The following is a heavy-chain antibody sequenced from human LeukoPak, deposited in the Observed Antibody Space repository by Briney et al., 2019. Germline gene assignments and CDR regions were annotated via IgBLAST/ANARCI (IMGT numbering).Heavy chain of an antibody. CDR2: INSDGSST. Sequence: GGSLRLSCAASGFTFSSYWMHWVRQAPGKGLVWVSRINSDGSSTSYADSVKGRFTISRDNTKNSLYLQMNSLRAEDTAVYYCLGGTGWIFDYWGQGTLVTVSS. CDR3: LGGTGWIFDY. J-gene: IGHJ4*02. CDR1: GFTFSSYW. D-gene: IGHD6-19*01. V-gene: IGHV3-74*01.